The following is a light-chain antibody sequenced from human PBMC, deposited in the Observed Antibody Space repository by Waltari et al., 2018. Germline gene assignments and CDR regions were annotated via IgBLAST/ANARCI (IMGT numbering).Light chain of an antibody. J-gene: IGLJ1*01. V-gene: IGLV3-1*01. CDR1: GVAAKT. CDR3: HDWDKTRGV. Sequence: SLELNQAPSVPVSPGQTATISWSADGVAAKTICWFQPKPGQSPILVMFQNDRRPSGVPGRFSGSRSGDSATLTISGTQAMDEDDYYCHDWDKTRGVFGGGTKVSVL. CDR2: QND.